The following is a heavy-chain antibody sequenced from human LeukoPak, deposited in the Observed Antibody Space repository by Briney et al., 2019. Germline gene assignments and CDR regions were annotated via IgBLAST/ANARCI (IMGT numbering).Heavy chain of an antibody. CDR1: GFTFTNFG. V-gene: IGHV1-18*04. J-gene: IGHJ4*02. Sequence: ASVKVSCKASGFTFTNFGISWVRQAPGQGIEWMGWINTNNGNTKYAQTLQGRVTMTTDTSTSTAYMELRSLRSDDTAIYYCARTPPITMIFGDWGQGTLVTVSS. CDR3: ARTPPITMIFGD. D-gene: IGHD3/OR15-3a*01. CDR2: INTNNGNT.